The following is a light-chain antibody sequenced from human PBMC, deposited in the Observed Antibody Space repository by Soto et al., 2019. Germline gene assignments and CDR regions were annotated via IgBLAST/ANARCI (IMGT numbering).Light chain of an antibody. CDR1: QSVSDR. CDR3: QQRSNWPIT. V-gene: IGKV3-11*01. CDR2: GAS. J-gene: IGKJ5*01. Sequence: EIVMTQSPDTLSVSPGERATLXXXASQSVSDRVVWYQQKSGQAPSLLIYGASTRVTGIPASFSGSGSGTDFTLTISSLEPEDFAVYHCQQRSNWPITFGQGTRLEIK.